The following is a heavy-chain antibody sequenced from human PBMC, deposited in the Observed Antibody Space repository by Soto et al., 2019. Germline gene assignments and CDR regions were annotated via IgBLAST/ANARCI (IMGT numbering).Heavy chain of an antibody. CDR1: GFTFSAYA. CDR3: ASLGVGDWANYYYYYGMDV. Sequence: EVQLLEAGGGFVQPGGSLRPSCAATGFTFSAYAMTWVRQAPGKGLEWVSAVTAIGGSKYSADSVKGRFTISRDNSKNTLFLQMNSLRAEDTAVYYCASLGVGDWANYYYYYGMDVWGQGTTVTVSS. CDR2: VTAIGGSK. J-gene: IGHJ6*02. D-gene: IGHD2-21*02. V-gene: IGHV3-23*01.